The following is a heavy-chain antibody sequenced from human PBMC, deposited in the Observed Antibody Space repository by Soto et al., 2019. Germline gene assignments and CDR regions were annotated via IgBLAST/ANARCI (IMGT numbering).Heavy chain of an antibody. Sequence: ASVKVSCKASGYTFTSYGISWVRQAPGQGLEWMGWISAYNGNTNYAQELQGRDTITTDTSTSTAYKELRNMRSDDTAVYYCTILFCSSTSCQPPPTETFFHYWGRETLATFSS. CDR1: GYTFTSYG. CDR2: ISAYNGNT. D-gene: IGHD2-2*01. V-gene: IGHV1-18*01. CDR3: TILFCSSTSCQPPPTETFFHY. J-gene: IGHJ4*02.